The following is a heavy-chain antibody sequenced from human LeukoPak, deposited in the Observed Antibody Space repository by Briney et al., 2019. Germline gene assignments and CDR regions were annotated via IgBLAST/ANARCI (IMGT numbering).Heavy chain of an antibody. J-gene: IGHJ3*02. CDR2: IYYSGST. CDR3: ARRRVVVASTDGASGAFDI. D-gene: IGHD2-15*01. CDR1: GGSVSSGSYY. V-gene: IGHV4-61*01. Sequence: SETLSLTCTVSGGSVSSGSYYWSWIRQPPGKGLEWIGYIYYSGSTNYNPSLKSRVTISVDTSKNQFSLKLSSVTAADTAVYFCARRRVVVASTDGASGAFDIWGQGALVTVSS.